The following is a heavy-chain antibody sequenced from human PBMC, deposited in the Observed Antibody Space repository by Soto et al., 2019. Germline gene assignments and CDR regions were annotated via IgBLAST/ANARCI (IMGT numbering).Heavy chain of an antibody. V-gene: IGHV4-31*03. CDR1: GGSISSGDYY. J-gene: IGHJ6*02. D-gene: IGHD6-6*01. Sequence: PSETLSLTCTVPGGSISSGDYYWSWIRQHPGKGLEWIGHIYNSGSTYYNPSLKSRVTISVDTSKNQFSLKLNSVTAADTAVYYCARASYSSYGYYYYYGMDVWGQGTTVTVSS. CDR2: IYNSGST. CDR3: ARASYSSYGYYYYYGMDV.